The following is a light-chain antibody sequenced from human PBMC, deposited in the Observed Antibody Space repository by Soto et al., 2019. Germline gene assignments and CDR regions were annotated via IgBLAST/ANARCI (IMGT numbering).Light chain of an antibody. CDR3: QEAYSFPIT. V-gene: IGKV1-12*01. Sequence: IQMTQSASFVSASVGDRVTIFCRASQDIGSWLAWYQQKPGKPPTLMIYHASRLESGVPSRFSASGSGTSFTLTINDLQPEDFATYYCQEAYSFPITFGQGTRLE. CDR1: QDIGSW. CDR2: HAS. J-gene: IGKJ5*01.